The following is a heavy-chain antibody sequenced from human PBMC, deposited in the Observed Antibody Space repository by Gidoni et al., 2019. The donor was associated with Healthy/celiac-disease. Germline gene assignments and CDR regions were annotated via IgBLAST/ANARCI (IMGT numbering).Heavy chain of an antibody. D-gene: IGHD2-15*01. CDR3: AKDGSGLGGEFDY. CDR1: GFTFSSYA. Sequence: EVQLLESGGGLVQPGGSLRLSCAASGFTFSSYAMSWVRQAPGKGLGWVSAISGSGGSTYYADSVKGRFTISRDNSKNTLYLQMNSLRAEDTAVYYCAKDGSGLGGEFDYWGQGTLVTVSS. V-gene: IGHV3-23*01. J-gene: IGHJ4*02. CDR2: ISGSGGST.